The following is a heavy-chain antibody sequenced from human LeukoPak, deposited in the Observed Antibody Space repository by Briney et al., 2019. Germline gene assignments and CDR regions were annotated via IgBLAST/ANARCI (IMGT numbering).Heavy chain of an antibody. Sequence: ASVKVSCKASGYTFTSYGISWVRQAPGQGLEWMGWISAYNGNTNYAQKLQGRVTMTTDTSTSTAYMELRSLRSDDTAVYYCARGPQYCSGGSCYYSADFYYYMDVWGKGTTVTVSS. V-gene: IGHV1-18*01. D-gene: IGHD2-15*01. CDR1: GYTFTSYG. CDR2: ISAYNGNT. J-gene: IGHJ6*03. CDR3: ARGPQYCSGGSCYYSADFYYYMDV.